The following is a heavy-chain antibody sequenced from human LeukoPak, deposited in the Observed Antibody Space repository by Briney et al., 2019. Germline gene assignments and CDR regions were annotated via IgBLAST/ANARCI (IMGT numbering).Heavy chain of an antibody. V-gene: IGHV3-48*01. D-gene: IGHD5-24*01. CDR2: ISYSSGAI. CDR3: ARWSGYNSDAFDI. J-gene: IGHJ3*02. CDR1: GFTFSSYS. Sequence: GGSLRLSCAASGFTFSSYSMNWVRQVPGKGLQWLSYISYSSGAIYYADSVKGRFTVSRDNAKNSLYLQMNSLRAEDTAIYYCARWSGYNSDAFDIWGQGTMVTVSS.